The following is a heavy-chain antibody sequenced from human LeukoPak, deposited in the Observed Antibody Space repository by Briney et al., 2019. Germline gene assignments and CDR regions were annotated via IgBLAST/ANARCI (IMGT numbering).Heavy chain of an antibody. CDR3: ARQTSTVTMYYFDY. CDR2: IYYSGST. Sequence: PSETLSLTCTVSGGSISSSSYYWGWIRQPPGKGLEWIGSIYYSGSTYYNPSLKSRVTISVDTSKNQFSLKLSSVTAADTAVYYCARQTSTVTMYYFDYWGKGTLVTVSS. J-gene: IGHJ4*02. CDR1: GGSISSSSYY. D-gene: IGHD4-17*01. V-gene: IGHV4-39*01.